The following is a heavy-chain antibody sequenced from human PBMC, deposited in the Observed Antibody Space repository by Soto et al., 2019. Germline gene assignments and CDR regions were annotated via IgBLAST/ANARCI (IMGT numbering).Heavy chain of an antibody. J-gene: IGHJ6*02. V-gene: IGHV3-23*01. CDR3: AKDYGDSGSYSAYYYYGMDV. CDR2: ISGSGGST. CDR1: GFTFSSYA. Sequence: GGSLILSCAASGFTFSSYAMSWVRQAPGKGLEWVSAISGSGGSTYYADSVKGRFTISRDNSKNTLYLQMNSLRAEDTAVYYCAKDYGDSGSYSAYYYYGMDVWGQGTTVTVSS. D-gene: IGHD1-26*01.